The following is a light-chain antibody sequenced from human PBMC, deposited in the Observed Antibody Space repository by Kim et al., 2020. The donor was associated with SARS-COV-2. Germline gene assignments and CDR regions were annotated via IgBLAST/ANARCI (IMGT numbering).Light chain of an antibody. CDR2: DVI. J-gene: IGLJ2*01. V-gene: IGLV2-11*01. CDR1: SRDVGGYNY. Sequence: QAVTISCTRTSRDVGGYNYFSWYQQHPGKAPKLLIYDVIKRPSGVPHRFSGSKSGNTASLTISGLQAEDEAAYYCCSYAGGYTQVAFGGGTQLTVL. CDR3: CSYAGGYTQVA.